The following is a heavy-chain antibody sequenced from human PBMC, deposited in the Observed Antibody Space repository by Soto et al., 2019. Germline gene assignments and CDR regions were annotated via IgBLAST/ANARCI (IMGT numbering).Heavy chain of an antibody. Sequence: QVQLVQSGAEVKKPGASVKVSCKASGYTFTSYGISWVRQAPGQGLEWMGWISAYNGNTNYAQKLQGRVTMTTDTPTSTGYMELRSLRSDDTAVYYCAGDTTIFGVVIGCKDVWGQGTTVTVSS. D-gene: IGHD3-3*01. CDR1: GYTFTSYG. CDR3: AGDTTIFGVVIGCKDV. J-gene: IGHJ6*02. V-gene: IGHV1-18*01. CDR2: ISAYNGNT.